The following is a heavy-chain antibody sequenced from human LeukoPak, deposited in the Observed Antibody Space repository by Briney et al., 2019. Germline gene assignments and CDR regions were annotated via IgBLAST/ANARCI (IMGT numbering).Heavy chain of an antibody. CDR3: ARGLYSSSP. CDR2: IKPDGSEK. CDR1: GFTFSTYY. J-gene: IGHJ5*02. D-gene: IGHD6-13*01. Sequence: AGGSLRLSCAASGFTFSTYYMTWVRQAPGRGLEWVAGIKPDGSEKYYVDSVMGRFTISRDNAKNSLYLQMNTLRAEDTALYYCARGLYSSSPWGQGTLVTLSS. V-gene: IGHV3-7*01.